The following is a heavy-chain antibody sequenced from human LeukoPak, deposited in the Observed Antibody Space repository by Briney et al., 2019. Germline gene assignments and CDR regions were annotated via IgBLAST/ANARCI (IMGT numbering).Heavy chain of an antibody. CDR3: ARSDYFHN. D-gene: IGHD3-16*01. CDR1: GFSLSGSW. V-gene: IGHV3-74*01. CDR2: NKYDGTTK. Sequence: GGSLRLSCEASGFSLSGSWMHWVRQAPGKGLMWVSQNKYDGTTKNYADSVRGRFTISRDNAKNTLYLHTNDLRAEDTAVYYCARSDYFHNWGQGTMVVVST. J-gene: IGHJ3*02.